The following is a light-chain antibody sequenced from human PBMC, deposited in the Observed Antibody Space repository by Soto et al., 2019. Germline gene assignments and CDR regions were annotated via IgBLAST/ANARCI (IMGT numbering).Light chain of an antibody. CDR1: QTITTS. J-gene: IGKJ1*01. CDR3: QQYDSYSVRT. Sequence: DIPMTQSPSTLSASVGDGVTITCRASQTITTSLAWYQQKPGKAPKLLIYKASSLESGVPSRFSGSGSWTEFTLTISSLQPDDFATYYCQQYDSYSVRTFGQGTKVEI. CDR2: KAS. V-gene: IGKV1-5*03.